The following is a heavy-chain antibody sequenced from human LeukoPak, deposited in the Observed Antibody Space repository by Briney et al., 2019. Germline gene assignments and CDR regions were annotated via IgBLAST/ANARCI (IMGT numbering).Heavy chain of an antibody. CDR1: GFTFSSYG. V-gene: IGHV3-30*02. CDR2: IRYDGSNK. Sequence: GGSLRLSCAASGFTFSSYGMHWVRQAPGKGLEWVTFIRYDGSNKYYADSVRGRFTISRDNSKNTLYLQMNSLRAEDTAVYYCAKVHSGSYSGFQHWGQGTLVTVSS. D-gene: IGHD1-26*01. CDR3: AKVHSGSYSGFQH. J-gene: IGHJ1*01.